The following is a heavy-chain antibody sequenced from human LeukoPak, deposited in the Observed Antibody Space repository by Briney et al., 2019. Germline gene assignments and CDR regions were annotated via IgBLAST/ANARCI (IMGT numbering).Heavy chain of an antibody. J-gene: IGHJ5*02. V-gene: IGHV1-2*02. CDR3: GREGSSAINTNWFDP. Sequence: ASVKVSCKASGYTFTGYYMHWVRQAPGQGLEWLGWINPDSGATDYAQKFQGRVTMTRDTSITTAYLELNSLTSDDTAVYYCGREGSSAINTNWFDPWGQGTLVAVSS. CDR2: INPDSGAT. D-gene: IGHD5-12*01. CDR1: GYTFTGYY.